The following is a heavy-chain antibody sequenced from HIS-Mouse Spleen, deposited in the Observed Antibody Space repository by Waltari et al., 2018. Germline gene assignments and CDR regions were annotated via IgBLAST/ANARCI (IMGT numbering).Heavy chain of an antibody. J-gene: IGHJ4*02. D-gene: IGHD6-13*01. Sequence: QVQLVQSGAEVKKPGASVKVSCKASGYTFTSYGISWVRQAPGPGLEWMGWIRAYNGNTNYAPKPQGRVTMTTDTTTSTAYMELRSLRSDDTAVYYCARLPAPPGDSSSWYFDYWGQGTLVTVSS. CDR1: GYTFTSYG. CDR3: ARLPAPPGDSSSWYFDY. CDR2: IRAYNGNT. V-gene: IGHV1-18*01.